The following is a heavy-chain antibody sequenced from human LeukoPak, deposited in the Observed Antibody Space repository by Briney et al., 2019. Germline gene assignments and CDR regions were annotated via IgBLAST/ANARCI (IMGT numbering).Heavy chain of an antibody. CDR2: IYAGDSDT. V-gene: IGHV5-51*01. D-gene: IGHD2-2*01. J-gene: IGHJ6*03. CDR1: GYSFSTYW. Sequence: GESLKISCKGSGYSFSTYWIAWVRQMPGKGLEWVGIIYAGDSDTTYSPSFQGQVTISADKSISTAYLQWSGLKASDTAMYYCARGYEAPYYYMDVWGKGTTVTVSS. CDR3: ARGYEAPYYYMDV.